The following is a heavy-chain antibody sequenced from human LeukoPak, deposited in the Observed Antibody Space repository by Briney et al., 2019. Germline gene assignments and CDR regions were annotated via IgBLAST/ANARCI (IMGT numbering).Heavy chain of an antibody. D-gene: IGHD3-3*01. CDR3: ARVGNPLVTVFAWFDP. CDR1: GGSIGSHY. CDR2: IYTSGTT. J-gene: IGHJ5*02. V-gene: IGHV4-4*07. Sequence: SETLSLTCTVSGGSIGSHYWTWIRQPAGKGLEWIGRIYTSGTTNYNPSLKSRVTISVDTSKNQFSLKLSSVTAADTAVYYCARVGNPLVTVFAWFDPWGQGTLVTVSS.